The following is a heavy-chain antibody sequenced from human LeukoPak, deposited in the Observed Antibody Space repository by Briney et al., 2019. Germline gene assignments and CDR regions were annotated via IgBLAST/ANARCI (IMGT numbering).Heavy chain of an antibody. CDR1: GFTFSNYG. CDR2: ISGSGGST. Sequence: GGSLRLSCAASGFTFSNYGMNWVRQAPGKGLEWVSTISGSGGSTYYADSVKGRFTISRDNSKNTLYLQMNSLRAEDTAVYYCAKDDGYYDSSGYYPDYWGQGTLVTVSS. CDR3: AKDDGYYDSSGYYPDY. V-gene: IGHV3-23*01. D-gene: IGHD3-22*01. J-gene: IGHJ4*02.